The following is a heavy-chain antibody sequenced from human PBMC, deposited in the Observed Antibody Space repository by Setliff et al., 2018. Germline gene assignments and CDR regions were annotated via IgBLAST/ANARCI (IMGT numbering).Heavy chain of an antibody. CDR1: GYTFSSYA. CDR2: ISVYSGNT. J-gene: IGHJ1*01. CDR3: ARAHCIGGYCYYGYCQY. Sequence: ASVKVSCKASGYTFSSYAISWVRRAPGQGLEWLGWISVYSGNTDYAQNFQGRVTMTAYTSTSTAYMELGSLRSEDTTVYFCARAHCIGGYCYYGYCQYWRKGTLVTVAS. D-gene: IGHD2-21*02. V-gene: IGHV1-18*01.